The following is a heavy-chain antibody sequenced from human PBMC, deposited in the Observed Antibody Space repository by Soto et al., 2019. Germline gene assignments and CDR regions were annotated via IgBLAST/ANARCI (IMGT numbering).Heavy chain of an antibody. Sequence: EVQLLDSGGGLVQPGGSLRLSCAASGFTFSNYAMTWVRQGPGKGLEWVSGISGSGGRSYYADSAKGRFTISRDNSKSTLYLHINRLTAEATAVYYCAKAYFVWSSEQPYYFDFWGQGTLVTVAS. CDR2: ISGSGGRS. J-gene: IGHJ4*02. CDR3: AKAYFVWSSEQPYYFDF. V-gene: IGHV3-23*01. D-gene: IGHD3-16*01. CDR1: GFTFSNYA.